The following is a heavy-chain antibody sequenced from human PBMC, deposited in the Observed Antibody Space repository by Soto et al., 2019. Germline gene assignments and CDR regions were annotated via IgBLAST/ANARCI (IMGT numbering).Heavy chain of an antibody. CDR2: INAGNGNT. D-gene: IGHD3-22*01. J-gene: IGHJ4*02. CDR1: GYTFTSYA. V-gene: IGHV1-3*01. Sequence: ASVKVSCKASGYTFTSYAMHWVRQAPGQRLEWMGWINAGNGNTKYSQKFQGRVTITRDTSASTAYMELSSLRSEDTAVYYCARHYDSSGYPPDYWGQGTLVTVSS. CDR3: ARHYDSSGYPPDY.